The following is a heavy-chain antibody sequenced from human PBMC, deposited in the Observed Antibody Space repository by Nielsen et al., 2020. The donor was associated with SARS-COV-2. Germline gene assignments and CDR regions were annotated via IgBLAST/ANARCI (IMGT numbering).Heavy chain of an antibody. J-gene: IGHJ5*02. V-gene: IGHV7-4-1*01. CDR3: ARDLSSTSWFGRETNWFDP. Sequence: ASVKVSCKASGYTFTSYAMNWARQAPGQGLEWMGWINTNTGNPTYAQGFTGRFVFSLDTSVSTAYLQICSLKAEDTAVYYCARDLSSTSWFGRETNWFDPWGQGTLVTVSS. CDR1: GYTFTSYA. CDR2: INTNTGNP. D-gene: IGHD2-2*01.